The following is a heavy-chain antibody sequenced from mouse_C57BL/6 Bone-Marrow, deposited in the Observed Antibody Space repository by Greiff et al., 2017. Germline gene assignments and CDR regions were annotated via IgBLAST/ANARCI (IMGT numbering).Heavy chain of an antibody. CDR1: GYTFTSYW. Sequence: LMESGAELVRPGTSVKLSCKASGYTFTSYWMHWVKQRPGQGLEWIGVIDPSDSYTNYNQKFKGKATLTVDTSSSTAYMPLRSLTSEDSAVYYCARGGKLLRMDYWGQGTSVTVSS. CDR3: ARGGKLLRMDY. V-gene: IGHV1-59*01. D-gene: IGHD1-1*01. CDR2: IDPSDSYT. J-gene: IGHJ4*01.